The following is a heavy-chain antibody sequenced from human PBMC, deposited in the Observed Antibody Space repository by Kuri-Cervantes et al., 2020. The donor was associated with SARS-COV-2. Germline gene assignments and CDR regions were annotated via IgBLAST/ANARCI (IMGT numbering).Heavy chain of an antibody. V-gene: IGHV4-61*01. J-gene: IGHJ4*02. D-gene: IGHD3-10*01. CDR1: GGSVSSGSYY. CDR2: IYHSGST. Sequence: SETLSLTCTVSGGSVSSGSYYWSWIRQPPGKGLEWIGYIYHSGSTYYNPSLKSRVTISVDTSKNQFSLKLSSVTAADTAVYYCASSLISSGSYYNVYWGQGTLVTVSS. CDR3: ASSLISSGSYYNVY.